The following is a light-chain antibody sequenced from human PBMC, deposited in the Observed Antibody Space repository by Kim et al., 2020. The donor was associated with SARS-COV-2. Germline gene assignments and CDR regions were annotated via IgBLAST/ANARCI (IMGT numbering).Light chain of an antibody. J-gene: IGKJ1*01. CDR2: KVS. CDR3: MQSAHWPWT. Sequence: QPASISGRSSESPVYSDGNTYLNWLQQRPGQNPRGLIYKVSNRESGVPERFSGSGSGTDFTLQISRGEAEDAGVYYCMQSAHWPWTFGQGTKVDIK. V-gene: IGKV2-30*01. CDR1: ESPVYSDGNTY.